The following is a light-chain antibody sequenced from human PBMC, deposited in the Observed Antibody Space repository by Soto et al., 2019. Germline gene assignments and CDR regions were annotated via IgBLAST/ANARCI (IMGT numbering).Light chain of an antibody. CDR3: QQYDNLPPTWT. V-gene: IGKV1-33*01. J-gene: IGKJ1*01. Sequence: EIQLLKSLSYLSPYVGDTGDITCPASQDIATYLNWYQQKPGKAPNLLIYDASNLETGVPSRFSGGGSGTHFTFTISNLQPEDIATYYGQQYDNLPPTWTFGQGTKVDIK. CDR2: DAS. CDR1: QDIATY.